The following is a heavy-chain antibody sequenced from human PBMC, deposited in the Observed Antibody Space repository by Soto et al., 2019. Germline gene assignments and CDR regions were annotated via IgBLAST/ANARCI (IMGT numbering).Heavy chain of an antibody. CDR3: ARDQGITTFGVYSMYYYGMDV. D-gene: IGHD3-3*01. CDR1: GYTFTSSG. Sequence: ASVKVSCKASGYTFTSSGISWVRQVPGQGLEWVGWISTDNGNTNYAQHLQGRVSMTTDTSTSTAYMYLRSLRSDDTAVYYCARDQGITTFGVYSMYYYGMDVWGQGTTVTVSS. V-gene: IGHV1-18*01. CDR2: ISTDNGNT. J-gene: IGHJ6*02.